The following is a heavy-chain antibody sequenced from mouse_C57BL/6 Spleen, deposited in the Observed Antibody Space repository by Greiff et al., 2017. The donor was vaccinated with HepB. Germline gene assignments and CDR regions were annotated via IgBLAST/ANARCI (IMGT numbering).Heavy chain of an antibody. Sequence: QVQLQQPGAELVRPGSSVKLSCKASGYTFTSYWMHWVKQRPIQGLEWIGNIDPSDSETHYNQKFKDKATLTVDKSSSTAYMQLSSRTAEDSAVYYCARRNNWDVEFDYWGQGTTLTVSS. CDR2: IDPSDSET. D-gene: IGHD4-1*01. CDR1: GYTFTSYW. J-gene: IGHJ2*01. CDR3: ARRNNWDVEFDY. V-gene: IGHV1-52*01.